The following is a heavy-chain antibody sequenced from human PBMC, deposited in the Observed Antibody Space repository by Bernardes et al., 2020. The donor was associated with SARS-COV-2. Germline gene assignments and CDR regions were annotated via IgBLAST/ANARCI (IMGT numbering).Heavy chain of an antibody. V-gene: IGHV4-4*02. D-gene: IGHD5-18*01. CDR1: GDSISTSNW. Sequence: SETLSLTCAVSGDSISTSNWWSWVRQPPGKGLQWIGKIFRSGDTDYNPSLKSRVTISGDKSKNQLSLKLTSVTAADTAVYYCVRGLDFFDTAFSPKWGQGTLVIVSS. CDR3: VRGLDFFDTAFSPK. CDR2: IFRSGDT. J-gene: IGHJ4*02.